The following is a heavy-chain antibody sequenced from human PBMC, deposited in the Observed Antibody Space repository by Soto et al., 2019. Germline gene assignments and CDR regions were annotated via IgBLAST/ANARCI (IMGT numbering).Heavy chain of an antibody. CDR2: IIPIFGTA. D-gene: IGHD2-15*01. CDR1: GGTFSSYA. V-gene: IGHV1-69*01. Sequence: QVQLVQSGAEVKKPGSSVKVSCKASGGTFSSYAISWVRQAPGQGLEWMGGIIPIFGTANYAQKFQGRVTITADESTSTAHMELSSLRSEDTAVYYCARMAVVVVAATPSFDYWGQGTLVTVSS. J-gene: IGHJ4*02. CDR3: ARMAVVVVAATPSFDY.